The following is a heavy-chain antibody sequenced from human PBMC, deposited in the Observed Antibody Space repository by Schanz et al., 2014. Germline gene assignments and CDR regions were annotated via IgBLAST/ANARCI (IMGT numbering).Heavy chain of an antibody. J-gene: IGHJ6*03. CDR2: VSSRSDEI. CDR3: ARVKYCIITRCYRTETEGIYYMDV. CDR1: TFTFDHYA. D-gene: IGHD2-2*01. Sequence: EVQLLESGGGLVQPGGSLRLSCSASTFTFDHYAMTWVRQAPGKGLEWVAAVSSRSDEIKYADSVRGRFTISRDNSKNTLYLQMNSLRAEDTAVYYCARVKYCIITRCYRTETEGIYYMDVWGKGTTVTVSS. V-gene: IGHV3-23*05.